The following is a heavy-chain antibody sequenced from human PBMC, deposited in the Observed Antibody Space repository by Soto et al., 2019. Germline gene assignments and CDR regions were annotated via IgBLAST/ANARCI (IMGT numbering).Heavy chain of an antibody. D-gene: IGHD2-8*01. Sequence: PGGSLRLSCAAPGFTFSDYAMSWVRQAPGKELEWVSTISNSGASTDYADSVKGRFTISRDNSQNTLNLQMNSLKAEDTAIYYCAKNQHAMAHDYWGPGTLVTVSS. CDR2: ISNSGAST. CDR3: AKNQHAMAHDY. CDR1: GFTFSDYA. V-gene: IGHV3-23*01. J-gene: IGHJ4*02.